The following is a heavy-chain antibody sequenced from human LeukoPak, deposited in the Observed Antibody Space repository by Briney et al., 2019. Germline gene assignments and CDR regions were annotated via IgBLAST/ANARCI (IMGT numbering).Heavy chain of an antibody. CDR3: ARSRSWMCGVITRGAFDI. CDR1: GFTFDDYG. J-gene: IGHJ3*02. Sequence: GGSLRLSCAASGFTFDDYGMYWVRHAPGKGLEWVSGINWNGGSIGYADSVKGGFTISRDNAKNSLYLQMSRLRAEGTALYYGARSRSWMCGVITRGAFDIWGQGTMVTVSS. CDR2: INWNGGSI. D-gene: IGHD3-10*01. V-gene: IGHV3-20*04.